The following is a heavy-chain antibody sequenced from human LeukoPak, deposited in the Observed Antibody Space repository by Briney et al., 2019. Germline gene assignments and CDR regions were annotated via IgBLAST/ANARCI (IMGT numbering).Heavy chain of an antibody. CDR2: INADNGDT. D-gene: IGHD1-1*01. J-gene: IGHJ4*02. V-gene: IGHV1-3*01. Sequence: ASVKVSCKASGYTFSSYVIHWLRRAPGQRLEWMGWINADNGDTKYSQKFQGRVSIARDTSANTAYMELSSLRSEDTAIYYCAKDRGGTGDFDYWGQGTLVTVSS. CDR1: GYTFSSYV. CDR3: AKDRGGTGDFDY.